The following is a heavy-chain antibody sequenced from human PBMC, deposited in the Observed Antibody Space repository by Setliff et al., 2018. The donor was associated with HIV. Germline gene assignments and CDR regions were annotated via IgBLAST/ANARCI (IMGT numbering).Heavy chain of an antibody. J-gene: IGHJ4*02. CDR1: GYSISSGYY. V-gene: IGHV4-38-2*01. Sequence: NPSETLSLTCAVSGYSISSGYYWGWIRQPPGKGLEWVGSIYHSGTTYYNPSLKSRVTISVDTSKNQFSLKLSSVTAADTAVYYCARVESRAAAVALDYWGQGTLVTVSS. D-gene: IGHD6-25*01. CDR3: ARVESRAAAVALDY. CDR2: IYHSGTT.